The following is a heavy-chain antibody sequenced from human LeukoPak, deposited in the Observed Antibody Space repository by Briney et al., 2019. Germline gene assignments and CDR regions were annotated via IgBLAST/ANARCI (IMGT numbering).Heavy chain of an antibody. Sequence: GGSLRLSCAASGFTFNSYGMHWVRQAPGKGLEWVEFIRYDGSNKYYADSVKGRFTISRDNSKNTLYLQMNSLRAEDTAVYYCAKDMEDSSAWYFDYWGQGTLVTVSS. V-gene: IGHV3-30*02. J-gene: IGHJ4*02. CDR2: IRYDGSNK. CDR1: GFTFNSYG. CDR3: AKDMEDSSAWYFDY. D-gene: IGHD3-22*01.